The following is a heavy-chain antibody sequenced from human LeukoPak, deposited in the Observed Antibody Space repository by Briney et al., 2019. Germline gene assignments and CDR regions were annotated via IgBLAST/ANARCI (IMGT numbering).Heavy chain of an antibody. Sequence: SQTLSLTCTVSGGSISSGGYCWSWIRQHPGKGLEWIGYIYYSGSTYYNPSLKSRVTISVDTSKNQFSLKLSSVTAADTAVYYCASTSGYCSSTSCSLDYWGQGTLVTVSS. CDR3: ASTSGYCSSTSCSLDY. D-gene: IGHD2-2*01. J-gene: IGHJ4*02. CDR2: IYYSGST. V-gene: IGHV4-31*03. CDR1: GGSISSGGYC.